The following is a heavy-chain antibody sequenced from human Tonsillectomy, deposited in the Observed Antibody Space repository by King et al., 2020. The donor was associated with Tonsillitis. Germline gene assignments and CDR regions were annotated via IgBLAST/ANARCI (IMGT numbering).Heavy chain of an antibody. V-gene: IGHV3-23*04. CDR1: GFTFSSYA. J-gene: IGHJ5*02. Sequence: VQLVESGGGLVQPGGSLRLSCAASGFTFSSYAMSWVRQAPGKGLEWVSAICGSGGSTYYAHSVKGRLTISRDNSKNTLYLQMNRLRAEDTAVYYCAKSYSSSSLDWFDPWGQGTLVTVSS. CDR3: AKSYSSSSLDWFDP. D-gene: IGHD6-6*01. CDR2: ICGSGGST.